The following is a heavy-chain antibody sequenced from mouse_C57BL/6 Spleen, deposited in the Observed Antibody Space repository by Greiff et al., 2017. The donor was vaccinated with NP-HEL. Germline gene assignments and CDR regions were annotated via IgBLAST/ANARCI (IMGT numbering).Heavy chain of an antibody. CDR1: GYTFTSYW. CDR3: ASYGNYSYYAMDY. J-gene: IGHJ4*01. D-gene: IGHD2-10*02. Sequence: VQLQQPGAELVKPGASVKMSCKASGYTFTSYWITWVKQRPGQGLEWIGDIYPGSGSTNYNEKFKSKATLTVDTSSSTAYMQLSSLTSEDSAVYYCASYGNYSYYAMDYWGQGTSVTVSS. CDR2: IYPGSGST. V-gene: IGHV1-55*01.